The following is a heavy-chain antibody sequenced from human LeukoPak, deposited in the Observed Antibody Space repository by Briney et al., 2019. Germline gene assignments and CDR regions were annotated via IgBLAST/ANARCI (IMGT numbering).Heavy chain of an antibody. CDR3: ARLHLNDYAIDY. D-gene: IGHD4/OR15-4a*01. Sequence: SCQXSGYXXXSYWIGWVRQLPGKGLEWMGIIYPGDSDTRYSSSFQGQVTISANKSISTAYLQWSSLKASDTAMYYCARLHLNDYAIDYWGQGTLVTVSS. CDR2: IYPGDSDT. J-gene: IGHJ4*02. CDR1: GYXXXSYW. V-gene: IGHV5-51*01.